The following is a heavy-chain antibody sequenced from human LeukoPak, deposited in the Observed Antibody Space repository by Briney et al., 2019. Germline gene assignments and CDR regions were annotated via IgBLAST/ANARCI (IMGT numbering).Heavy chain of an antibody. CDR1: GFTFSSYS. D-gene: IGHD3-22*01. CDR2: ISSSSSYI. CDR3: ARGGQVVIPLDC. V-gene: IGHV3-21*01. J-gene: IGHJ4*02. Sequence: GGSLRLSCAASGFTFSSYSMNWVRQAPGKGLEWVSSISSSSSYIYYADSVKGRFTISRDNAKNSLYLQMNSLRAEDTAVYYCARGGQVVIPLDCWGQGTLVTVSS.